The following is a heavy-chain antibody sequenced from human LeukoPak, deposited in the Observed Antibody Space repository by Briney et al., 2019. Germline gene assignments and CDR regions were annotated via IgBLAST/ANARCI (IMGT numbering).Heavy chain of an antibody. D-gene: IGHD5-12*01. CDR2: ISGSGGST. J-gene: IGHJ4*02. CDR1: GFTFSSYA. V-gene: IGHV3-23*01. CDR3: AKDVMWFSVATNGFDY. Sequence: PGGSLRLSCAASGFTFSSYAMSWVRQAPGKGLEWVSAISGSGGSTYYADSVKGRFTISRDNSKNTLYLQMNSLRAEDTAVYYCAKDVMWFSVATNGFDYWGQGTLVTVSS.